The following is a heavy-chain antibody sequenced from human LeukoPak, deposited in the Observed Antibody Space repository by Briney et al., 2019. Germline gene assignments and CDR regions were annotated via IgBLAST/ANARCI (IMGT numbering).Heavy chain of an antibody. CDR3: AGHHPRNTVDF. D-gene: IGHD2/OR15-2a*01. J-gene: IGHJ4*02. CDR2: ISDIGSI. CDR1: GGSISSYY. V-gene: IGHV4-59*08. Sequence: KSSETLSLTCTVSGGSISSYYRSWIRQPPGKGLEWIAYISDIGSINYNPSLKSRVTISLDTSKNQLSLKLRSVTAAETAVYYCAGHHPRNTVDFWGQGTLVTVSS.